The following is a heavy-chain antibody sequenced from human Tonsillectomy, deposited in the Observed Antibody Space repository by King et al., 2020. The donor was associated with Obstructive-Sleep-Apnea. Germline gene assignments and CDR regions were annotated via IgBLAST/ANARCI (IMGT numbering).Heavy chain of an antibody. D-gene: IGHD5-18*01. Sequence: VQLVESGGGLVKPGGSLRLSCAASGFTFSSSSMNWVRQAPGKGLSWFSSISSSSSYIYYADSVKGRFTISRDNAKNSLYLQMNSLRAEDTAVYYCARDSSYTATFDYWGQGTLVTVSS. CDR2: ISSSSSYI. V-gene: IGHV3-21*01. CDR1: GFTFSSSS. CDR3: ARDSSYTATFDY. J-gene: IGHJ4*02.